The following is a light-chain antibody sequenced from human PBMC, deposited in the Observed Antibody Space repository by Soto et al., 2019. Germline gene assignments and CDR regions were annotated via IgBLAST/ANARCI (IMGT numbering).Light chain of an antibody. V-gene: IGLV2-23*01. J-gene: IGLJ3*02. CDR3: CSSVGSPNWV. CDR1: SSNVGTYDL. CDR2: EGT. Sequence: QSVLTQPASVSASPGQSITISCTGTSSNVGTYDLVSWYQHHPDKAPKLIIYEGTKRPSGISSRFSGSKSGNTASLTISGLQAEDDADYYCCSSVGSPNWVFGGGTKLTVL.